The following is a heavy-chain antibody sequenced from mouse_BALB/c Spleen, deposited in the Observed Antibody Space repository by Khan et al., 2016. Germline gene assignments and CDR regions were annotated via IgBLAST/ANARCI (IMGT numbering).Heavy chain of an antibody. CDR3: ASDGPNYAMDY. CDR1: GYSITSDYA. CDR2: IIYSGST. Sequence: EVQLQESGPGLMKPSQSLSLTCTVTGYSITSDYAWNWIRQFPGNKLEWMGYIIYSGSTTYTPSLKSRISITRDTSKNQFFQQLNSVTIEDTATYYCASDGPNYAMDYWGQGTSVTVSS. J-gene: IGHJ4*01. D-gene: IGHD2-3*01. V-gene: IGHV3-2*02.